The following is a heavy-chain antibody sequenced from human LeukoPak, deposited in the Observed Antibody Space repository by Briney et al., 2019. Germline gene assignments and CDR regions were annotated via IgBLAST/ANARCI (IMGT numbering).Heavy chain of an antibody. V-gene: IGHV4-39*01. CDR1: GGSISSSSYY. J-gene: IGHJ6*03. CDR3: ARGRKTMVRGVISSSSLYYYSYYMDV. Sequence: SETLSLTCTVSGGSISSSSYYWGWIRQPPGKGLEWIGSMHYSGSSYYNPSLKSRVTISVDTSKNQFSLKLSSVTAADTAVYYCARGRKTMVRGVISSSSLYYYSYYMDVWGKGTTVTVSS. CDR2: MHYSGSS. D-gene: IGHD3-10*01.